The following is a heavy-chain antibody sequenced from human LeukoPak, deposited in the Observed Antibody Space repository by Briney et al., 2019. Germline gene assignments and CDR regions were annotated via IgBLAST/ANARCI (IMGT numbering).Heavy chain of an antibody. CDR2: INPNSGGT. V-gene: IGHV1-2*02. CDR3: ARGTNYYDSRGYSKSVFDY. Sequence: ASVKVSCKASGYTFTGYYMHWVRQAPGQGLEWMGWINPNSGGTNYAQKFQGRVTITRNTSISTAYMELSSLRSEDTAVYYCARGTNYYDSRGYSKSVFDYWGQGTLVTVSS. J-gene: IGHJ4*02. D-gene: IGHD3-22*01. CDR1: GYTFTGYY.